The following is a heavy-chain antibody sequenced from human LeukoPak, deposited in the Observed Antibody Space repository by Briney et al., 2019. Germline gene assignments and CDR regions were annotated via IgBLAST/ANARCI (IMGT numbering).Heavy chain of an antibody. CDR3: AREPDYYDSSVLDP. Sequence: ASVKVSCEASGYTFTSYAMHWVRQAPGQRGEWVGWINAGNGNTKYSQKFQGRVTITRDTSASTAYMELNSLRSEDTAVYYCAREPDYYDSSVLDPWGQGSLVTVSS. CDR1: GYTFTSYA. D-gene: IGHD3-22*01. J-gene: IGHJ5*02. V-gene: IGHV1-3*01. CDR2: INAGNGNT.